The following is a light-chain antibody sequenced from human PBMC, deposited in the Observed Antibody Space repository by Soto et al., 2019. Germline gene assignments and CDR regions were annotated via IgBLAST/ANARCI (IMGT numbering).Light chain of an antibody. J-gene: IGKJ1*01. CDR1: QSVSNNY. CDR2: GAS. Sequence: EIVLAQSLGTLSLSPGERATLSCRASQSVSNNYLAWYQQKPGQAPRLLIYGASNRATGIPDRFSDSGSGTDFTLTISRLEPEDFAVYYCQQYGSSGTFGQGTKVDIK. CDR3: QQYGSSGT. V-gene: IGKV3-20*01.